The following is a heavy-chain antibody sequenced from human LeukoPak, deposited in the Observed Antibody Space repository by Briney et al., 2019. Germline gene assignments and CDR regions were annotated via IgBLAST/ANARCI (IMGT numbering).Heavy chain of an antibody. D-gene: IGHD1-26*01. V-gene: IGHV1-18*04. Sequence: ASVKVSCKASAYPFSIYGISWVRQAPRQGLEWMGWISVHNGNTNYAQKFQGRVTMTTDTSTTTAYMELRSLKSDDTAVYYCAKDLTSGSYFWRATQGDYFDYWGQGTLVTVSS. CDR2: ISVHNGNT. CDR3: AKDLTSGSYFWRATQGDYFDY. CDR1: AYPFSIYG. J-gene: IGHJ4*02.